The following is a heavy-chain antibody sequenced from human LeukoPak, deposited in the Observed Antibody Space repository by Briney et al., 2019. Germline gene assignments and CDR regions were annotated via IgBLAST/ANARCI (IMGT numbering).Heavy chain of an antibody. CDR2: INTSGTT. CDR1: GGSISSYY. J-gene: IGHJ4*02. D-gene: IGHD1-1*01. CDR3: AREQGTSSASYLDY. Sequence: SETLSFTGTVSGGSISSYYWSWIRQPAGKVLEWIGRINTSGTTNYSPPLKSRITMSVDTSKNQFSLNLTSLTAADTAFYYCAREQGTSSASYLDYWGQGTLVTVSS. V-gene: IGHV4-4*07.